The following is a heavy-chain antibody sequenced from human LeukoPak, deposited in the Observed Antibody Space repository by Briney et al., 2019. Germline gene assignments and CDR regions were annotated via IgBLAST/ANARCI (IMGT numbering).Heavy chain of an antibody. Sequence: GGSLRLSCATSGFTFSNAWMSWVRQAPGKGLEWVGRIKNKTNSGTIDYPVPVKDRFTISRDDSRKTLYVQMNSLQIKATAVYYCTTFLFGGIVVPWGQGTLVTVSS. D-gene: IGHD3-22*01. CDR2: IKNKTNSGTI. CDR3: TTFLFGGIVVP. J-gene: IGHJ5*02. V-gene: IGHV3-15*01. CDR1: GFTFSNAW.